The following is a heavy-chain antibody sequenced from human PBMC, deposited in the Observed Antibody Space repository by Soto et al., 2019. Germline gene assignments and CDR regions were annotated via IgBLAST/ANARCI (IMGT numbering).Heavy chain of an antibody. CDR1: GGTFSTYT. J-gene: IGHJ3*01. D-gene: IGHD2-15*01. V-gene: IGHV1-69*02. CDR3: ARGSEGSGTESAFHF. Sequence: QVHLVQSGAEVKKPGSSVKVSCKTSGGTFSTYTVSWVRQAPGQGLEWIGRIIPILDVLTYAQKFQGRATITADKSTSTAYLELTSLKSEDTAMYYCARGSEGSGTESAFHFWGQGTMVTVSS. CDR2: IIPILDVL.